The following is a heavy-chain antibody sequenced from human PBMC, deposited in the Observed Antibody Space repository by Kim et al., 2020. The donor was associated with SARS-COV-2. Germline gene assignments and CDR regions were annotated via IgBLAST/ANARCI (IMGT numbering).Heavy chain of an antibody. V-gene: IGHV1-69*13. CDR3: ARYRVGYSSNLIRGGLPYYYGMDV. CDR2: IIPIFGTA. Sequence: SVKVSCKASGGTFSSYAISWVRQAPGQGLEWMGGIIPIFGTANYAQKFQGRVTITADESTSTAYMELSSLRSEDTAVYYCARYRVGYSSNLIRGGLPYYYGMDVWGQGTTVTVSS. J-gene: IGHJ6*02. D-gene: IGHD6-13*01. CDR1: GGTFSSYA.